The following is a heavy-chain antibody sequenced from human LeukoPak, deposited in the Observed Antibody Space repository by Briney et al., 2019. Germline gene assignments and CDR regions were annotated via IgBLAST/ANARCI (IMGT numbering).Heavy chain of an antibody. CDR3: ARDGWELLPSPGYYFDY. D-gene: IGHD1-26*01. V-gene: IGHV1-2*02. Sequence: GASVKVSCKASGYTFTDYYMHWVRQAPGQGLERMGWINPNSGGTNYARKFQGRVTMTRDTSISTSYMELSRLRSDDTAVYYCARDGWELLPSPGYYFDYWGQGTLVTVSS. J-gene: IGHJ4*02. CDR1: GYTFTDYY. CDR2: INPNSGGT.